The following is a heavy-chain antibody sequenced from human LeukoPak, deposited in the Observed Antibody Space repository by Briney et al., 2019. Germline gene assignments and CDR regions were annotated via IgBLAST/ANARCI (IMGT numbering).Heavy chain of an antibody. CDR2: IYDSGT. V-gene: IGHV4-4*07. CDR3: AREVIIRGVTHFDY. CDR1: GGSISTYF. Sequence: PSETLSLTCTVSGGSISTYFWSWIRQPAGKGLEWIGRIYDSGTNYNPSLKSRVTMSADTSKNQFSLKLSSVTAGDTAVYFWAREVIIRGVTHFDYWGQGALVTVSS. D-gene: IGHD3-10*01. J-gene: IGHJ4*02.